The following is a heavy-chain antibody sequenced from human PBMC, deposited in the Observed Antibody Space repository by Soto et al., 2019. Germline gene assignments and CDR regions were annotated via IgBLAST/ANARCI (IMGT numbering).Heavy chain of an antibody. CDR3: AKDRGETRYYYYGMDV. D-gene: IGHD3-10*01. J-gene: IGHJ6*02. CDR1: GFTFSSYA. Sequence: GGSLRLSCAASGFTFSSYAMSWVRQAPGKGLEWVSAISGSGGSTYYADSVKGRFTISRDNSKNTLYLQMNSLRAEDTAVYYCAKDRGETRYYYYGMDVWGQGTTVTVSS. CDR2: ISGSGGST. V-gene: IGHV3-23*01.